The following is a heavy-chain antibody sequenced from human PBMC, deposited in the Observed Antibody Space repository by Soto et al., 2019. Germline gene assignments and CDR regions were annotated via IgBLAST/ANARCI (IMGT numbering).Heavy chain of an antibody. V-gene: IGHV3-43*01. Sequence: LXLSCEDSGIKFDYYMVHWFRQAPGKGLEWISLISWDGGSIDYADSIKGRFTVSRDNIKTSLYLHMHSLTSDDTAFYFCAKEGNGGRSLDAWGQGTLVTVSS. J-gene: IGHJ4*02. CDR3: AKEGNGGRSLDA. D-gene: IGHD2-15*01. CDR1: GIKFDYYM. CDR2: ISWDGGSI.